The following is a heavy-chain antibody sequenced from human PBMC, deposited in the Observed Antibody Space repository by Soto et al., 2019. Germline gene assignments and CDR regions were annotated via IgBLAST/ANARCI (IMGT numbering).Heavy chain of an antibody. J-gene: IGHJ2*01. V-gene: IGHV4-34*01. Sequence: NGLEWIGEINHSGSTNYNSSLKSRVTISVDTSKNQLSLKLSSVTAADTAVYYFFFQAKDGIRDTVSVSAFLLNRSSDL. D-gene: IGHD2-15*01. CDR2: INHSGST. CDR3: FFQAKDGIRDTVSVSAFLLNRSSDL.